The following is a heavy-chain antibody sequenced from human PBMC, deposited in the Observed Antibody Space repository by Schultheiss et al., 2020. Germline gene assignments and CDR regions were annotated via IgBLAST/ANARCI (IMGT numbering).Heavy chain of an antibody. D-gene: IGHD2-15*01. CDR3: ARGSKWSWHLDL. CDR1: GGSISSYY. V-gene: IGHV4-4*07. CDR2: IYTSGST. Sequence: SETLSLTCTVSGGSISSYYWSWIRQPAGKGLEWIGRIYTSGSTNYNPSLKSRVTISSDTSQSQFSLKLKSVTAADTAVYYCARGSKWSWHLDLWGRGALVTVSS. J-gene: IGHJ2*01.